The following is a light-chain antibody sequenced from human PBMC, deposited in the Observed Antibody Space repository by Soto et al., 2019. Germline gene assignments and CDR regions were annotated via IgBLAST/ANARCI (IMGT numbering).Light chain of an antibody. J-gene: IGLJ1*01. V-gene: IGLV2-11*01. CDR3: SSYTSSSTYV. CDR1: SSDIGGYNY. Sequence: QSALTQPRSVSGSPGQSVTISCTGTSSDIGGYNYVSWYQQHPDKAPKLMIYDVSKRPSGVPDRFSGSKSGNTASLTISGLQDEDEADYYCSSYTSSSTYVFGTGTKVTVL. CDR2: DVS.